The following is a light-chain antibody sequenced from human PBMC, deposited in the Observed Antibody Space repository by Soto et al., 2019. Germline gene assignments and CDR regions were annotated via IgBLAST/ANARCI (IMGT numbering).Light chain of an antibody. CDR1: QDISKY. Sequence: DIQMTQSPSYLPASVGDRVTISCQASQDISKYVNWYQQKPGKAPKLLIYTASNLETGVPSRFSGSGSGTQFTFTISSLQAEDVAVYYCQQYYSTPTFGQGTKLEIK. J-gene: IGKJ2*01. V-gene: IGKV1-33*01. CDR2: TAS. CDR3: QQYYSTPT.